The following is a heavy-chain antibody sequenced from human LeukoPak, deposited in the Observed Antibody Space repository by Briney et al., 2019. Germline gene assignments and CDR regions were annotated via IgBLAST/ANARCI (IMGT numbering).Heavy chain of an antibody. J-gene: IGHJ6*02. CDR3: AREIAAAEYYYYGMDV. V-gene: IGHV3-30-3*01. CDR1: GFTFSSYA. CDR2: ISYDGSNK. D-gene: IGHD6-13*01. Sequence: GGSLRLSCAASGFTFSSYAMHWVRQAPGKGLEWVAVISYDGSNKYYADSVKGRFTISRDNSKNTLYLQMNSLRAEDTAAYYCAREIAAAEYYYYGMDVWGQGTTVTVSS.